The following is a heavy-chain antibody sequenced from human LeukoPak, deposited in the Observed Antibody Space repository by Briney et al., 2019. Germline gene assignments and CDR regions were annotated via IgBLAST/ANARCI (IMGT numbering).Heavy chain of an antibody. J-gene: IGHJ4*02. CDR2: IIPIFGTA. Sequence: SVKVSCKASGGTFSSYAISWVRQAPGQGLEWMGGIIPIFGTANYAQKFQGRVTITTDESTSTAYMELSSLRSEDTAVYYCARDLQLWLPSGGFDYWGQGTLVTVSS. V-gene: IGHV1-69*05. CDR1: GGTFSSYA. CDR3: ARDLQLWLPSGGFDY. D-gene: IGHD5-18*01.